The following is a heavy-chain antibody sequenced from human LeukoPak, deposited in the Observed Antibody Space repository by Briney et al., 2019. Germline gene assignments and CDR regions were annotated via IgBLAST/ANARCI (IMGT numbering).Heavy chain of an antibody. V-gene: IGHV3-66*02. Sequence: GGSLILSCAASGFTVSSNYMSWVRQAPGKGLEWVSVIYSGGSTYYADSVKGRFTISRDNSKNTLYLQMNSLRTEDTAVYYCARGDYYGSGSYYSVYYYGMDVWGQGTTVTVSS. CDR1: GFTVSSNY. CDR3: ARGDYYGSGSYYSVYYYGMDV. D-gene: IGHD3-10*01. CDR2: IYSGGST. J-gene: IGHJ6*02.